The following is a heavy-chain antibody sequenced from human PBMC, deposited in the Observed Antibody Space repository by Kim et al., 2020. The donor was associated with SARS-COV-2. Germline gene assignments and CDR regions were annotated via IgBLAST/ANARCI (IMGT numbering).Heavy chain of an antibody. J-gene: IGHJ6*02. V-gene: IGHV4-31*03. Sequence: SETLSLTCTVSGGSISSGGYYWSWIRQHPGKGLEWIGYIYYSGSTYYNPSLKSRVTISVDTSKNQFSLKLSSVTAADTAVYYCALGGGDDYYYYYGMDVWGQGTTVTVSS. D-gene: IGHD4-17*01. CDR2: IYYSGST. CDR3: ALGGGDDYYYYYGMDV. CDR1: GGSISSGGYY.